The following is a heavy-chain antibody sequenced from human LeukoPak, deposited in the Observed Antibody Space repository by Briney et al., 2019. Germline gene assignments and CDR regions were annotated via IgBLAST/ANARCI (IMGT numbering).Heavy chain of an antibody. Sequence: ASVKVSCKASGYTFTSYGISWVRQAPGQGLEWMGWISAYNGNTNYAQKLQGRVTMTTGTSTSTAYMELRSLRSDDTAVYYCARDPIPAGRRYQLLTEYFQHWGQGTLVTVSS. D-gene: IGHD2-2*01. CDR3: ARDPIPAGRRYQLLTEYFQH. CDR1: GYTFTSYG. CDR2: ISAYNGNT. J-gene: IGHJ1*01. V-gene: IGHV1-18*01.